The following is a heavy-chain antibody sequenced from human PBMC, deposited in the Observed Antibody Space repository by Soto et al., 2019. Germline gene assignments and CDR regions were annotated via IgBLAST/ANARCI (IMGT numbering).Heavy chain of an antibody. V-gene: IGHV4-39*07. CDR1: GGSISSSSYY. D-gene: IGHD3-3*01. CDR2: INHSGST. Sequence: SETLSLTCTVSGGSISSSSYYWGWIRQPPGKGLEWIGSINHSGSTNYNPSLKSRVTISVDTSKNQFSLKLSSVTAADTAVYYCATRRIHYDFWSGYYNYFDYWGQGTLVTVSS. CDR3: ATRRIHYDFWSGYYNYFDY. J-gene: IGHJ4*02.